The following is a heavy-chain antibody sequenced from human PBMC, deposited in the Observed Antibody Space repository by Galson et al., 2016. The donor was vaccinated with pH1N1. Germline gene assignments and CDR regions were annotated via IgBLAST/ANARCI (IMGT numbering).Heavy chain of an antibody. V-gene: IGHV7-4-1*02. CDR2: ISTNTGNP. CDR1: GYSFSSYA. Sequence: SCKASGYSFSSYAINWVRQAPGQGLEWVGWISTNTGNPTYAQGFTGRFVFSLDTSVSAAYLQISGLKAEDTAVYYCVRDGIIDCHGSSCFDYWGQGTLATVSS. J-gene: IGHJ4*01. CDR3: VRDGIIDCHGSSCFDY. D-gene: IGHD2-2*01.